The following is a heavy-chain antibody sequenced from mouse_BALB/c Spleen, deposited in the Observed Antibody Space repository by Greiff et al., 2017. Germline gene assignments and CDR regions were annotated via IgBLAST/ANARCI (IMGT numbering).Heavy chain of an antibody. CDR3: ARDGVGFAY. CDR1: GYSITSGYY. V-gene: IGHV3-6*02. Sequence: EVQLQESGPGLVKPSQSLSLTCSVTGYSITSGYYWNWIRQFPGNKLEWMGYISYDGSNNYNPSLKNRISITRDTSKNQFFLKLNSVTTEDTATYYCARDGVGFAYWGQGTLVTVSA. CDR2: ISYDGSN. J-gene: IGHJ3*01.